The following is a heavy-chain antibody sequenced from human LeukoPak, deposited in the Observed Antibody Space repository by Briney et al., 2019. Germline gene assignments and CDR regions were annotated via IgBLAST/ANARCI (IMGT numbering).Heavy chain of an antibody. J-gene: IGHJ4*02. V-gene: IGHV4-34*01. CDR3: ARGGKEYQLHAPGIIFDY. CDR2: INHSGST. D-gene: IGHD2-2*01. CDR1: GGSFSGYY. Sequence: KPSETLSLTCAVYGGSFSGYYWSWIRQPPGKGLEWIGEINHSGSTNYNPSLKSRVTISVDTSKNQFSLKLSSVTAADTAVYYCARGGKEYQLHAPGIIFDYWGQGTLVTVSS.